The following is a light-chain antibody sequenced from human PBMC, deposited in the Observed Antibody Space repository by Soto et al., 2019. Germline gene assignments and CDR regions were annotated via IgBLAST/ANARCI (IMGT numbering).Light chain of an antibody. CDR1: QSVSSSY. Sequence: EIVLTQSPGTLSLSPGERATLSCRASQSVSSSYLAWYQQKPGQAPRLLIYDASSRATGIPDRFSGSGSGTDFTLTISRLEPEGFAVYFCQQYGSSPYTFGQGTKLEIK. CDR2: DAS. CDR3: QQYGSSPYT. V-gene: IGKV3-20*01. J-gene: IGKJ2*01.